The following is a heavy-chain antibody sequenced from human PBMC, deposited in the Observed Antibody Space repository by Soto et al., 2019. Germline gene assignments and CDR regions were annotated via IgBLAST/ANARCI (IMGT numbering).Heavy chain of an antibody. CDR3: AHRLRIAVAGYFDY. CDR1: GFSLSTSGVG. V-gene: IGHV2-5*01. D-gene: IGHD6-19*01. CDR2: IYWNDDK. J-gene: IGHJ4*02. Sequence: SGPTLVNPTQTLTLTCTFSGFSLSTSGVGVGWIRQPPGKALEWLALIYWNDDKRYSPSLKSRLTITKDTSKNQVVLTMTNMDPVDTATYYCAHRLRIAVAGYFDYWGQGTLVNV.